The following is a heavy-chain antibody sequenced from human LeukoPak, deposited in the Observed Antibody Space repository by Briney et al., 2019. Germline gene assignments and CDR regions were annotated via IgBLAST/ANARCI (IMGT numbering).Heavy chain of an antibody. Sequence: TGGSLRLSCAASGFTFSSYGMHWVRQAPGRGLEWVAVIWYDGSNKYYADSVKGRFTISRDNSKNTLYLQMNSLRAEDTAVYYCAKDLLKHGSGSFDYWGQGTLVTVSS. J-gene: IGHJ4*02. CDR2: IWYDGSNK. V-gene: IGHV3-30*02. D-gene: IGHD3-10*01. CDR1: GFTFSSYG. CDR3: AKDLLKHGSGSFDY.